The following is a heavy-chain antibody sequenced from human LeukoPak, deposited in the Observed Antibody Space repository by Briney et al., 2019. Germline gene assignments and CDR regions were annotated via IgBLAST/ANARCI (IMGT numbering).Heavy chain of an antibody. CDR1: GGSFSGYY. J-gene: IGHJ4*02. CDR3: ARRRVSGSYNFDY. V-gene: IGHV4-34*01. D-gene: IGHD1-26*01. CDR2: INHSGST. Sequence: PSETLSLTCAVYGGSFSGYYWSWIRQPPGKGLEWIGEINHSGSTNYNPSLKSRVTISVDTSKNQFSLKLSSVTAADTAVYYCARRRVSGSYNFDYWGQGTLVTVSS.